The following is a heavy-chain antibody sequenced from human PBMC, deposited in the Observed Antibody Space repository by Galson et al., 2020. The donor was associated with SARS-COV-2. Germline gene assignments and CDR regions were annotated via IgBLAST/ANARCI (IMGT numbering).Heavy chain of an antibody. CDR1: GFTFSSYE. D-gene: IGHD3-22*01. J-gene: IGHJ6*02. CDR3: AREEVHYDSSGYYYGDYYYGMDV. Sequence: GESLKISCAASGFTFSSYEMNWVRQAPGKGLEWVSYISSSGSTIYYADSVKGRFTISRDNAKNSLYLQMNSLRAEDTAVYYCAREEVHYDSSGYYYGDYYYGMDVWGQGTTVTVSS. CDR2: ISSSGSTI. V-gene: IGHV3-48*03.